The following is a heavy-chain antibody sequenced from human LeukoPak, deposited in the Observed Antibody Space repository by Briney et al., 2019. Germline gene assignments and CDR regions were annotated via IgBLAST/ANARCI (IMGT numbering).Heavy chain of an antibody. V-gene: IGHV1-2*02. J-gene: IGHJ4*02. D-gene: IGHD3-22*01. Sequence: ASVKVSCKASGYTFTGYYMHWVRQAPGQGLEWMGWINPNSGGTNYAQKFQGRVTMTRDTSISTAYMELSRLRSDDTAVYYCARHDSSGYYYPYWGQGTLVTVSS. CDR1: GYTFTGYY. CDR3: ARHDSSGYYYPY. CDR2: INPNSGGT.